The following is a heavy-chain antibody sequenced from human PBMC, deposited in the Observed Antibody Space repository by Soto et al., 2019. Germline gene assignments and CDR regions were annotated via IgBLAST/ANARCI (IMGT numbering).Heavy chain of an antibody. CDR1: GYTFSNYW. D-gene: IGHD5-18*01. J-gene: IGHJ5*02. V-gene: IGHV5-51*01. CDR3: ARQRTVTAVLPDL. CDR2: IYPGDSDT. Sequence: GESLKISCKASGYTFSNYWIGLVRQMPGKGLEWMGVIYPGDSDTKYSSSFQGHVTISADKSISTAYLQWSSLKASDTAIYYCARQRTVTAVLPDLWGQGTLDTVSS.